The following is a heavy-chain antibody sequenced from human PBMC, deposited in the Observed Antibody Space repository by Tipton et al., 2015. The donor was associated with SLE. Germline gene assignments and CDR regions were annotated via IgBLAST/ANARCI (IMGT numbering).Heavy chain of an antibody. V-gene: IGHV4-34*01. CDR3: ARYHYYDSSTYPLDAFDI. D-gene: IGHD3-22*01. Sequence: GLVKPSETLSLTCAVYGGSFSGYYWSWIRQPPGKGLEWIGEINHSGSTNYNPSLKSRVTISVDTSKNQFSLRLSSVTAADTAVYYCARYHYYDSSTYPLDAFDIWGQGTMVTVSS. J-gene: IGHJ3*02. CDR2: INHSGST. CDR1: GGSFSGYY.